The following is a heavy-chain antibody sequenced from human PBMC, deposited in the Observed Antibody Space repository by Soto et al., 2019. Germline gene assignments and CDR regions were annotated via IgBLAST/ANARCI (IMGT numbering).Heavy chain of an antibody. J-gene: IGHJ5*02. CDR2: IYYSGST. Sequence: QLQLQESGPGLVKPSETLSLTCTVSGGSISSSSYYWGWIRQPPGKGLEWIGSIYYSGSTYYNPSLKSRVTISVDTSKNQFSLKLSSVTAADTAVYYCARPSGSYHVDGLAWFDPWGQGTLVTVSS. V-gene: IGHV4-39*01. CDR3: ARPSGSYHVDGLAWFDP. CDR1: GGSISSSSYY. D-gene: IGHD1-26*01.